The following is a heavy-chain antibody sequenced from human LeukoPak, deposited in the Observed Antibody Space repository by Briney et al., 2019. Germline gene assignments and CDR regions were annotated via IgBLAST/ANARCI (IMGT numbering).Heavy chain of an antibody. J-gene: IGHJ4*02. CDR1: GFTFSSYS. V-gene: IGHV3-23*01. CDR2: ISGSGDNT. D-gene: IGHD6-19*01. CDR3: AKRRIAVAGYYFDY. Sequence: GGSLRLSCAASGFTFSSYSMSWVRQAPGKGLEWVSTISGSGDNTYYADSVKGRFTISRDNSKHTLYLQMNSLRAEDTAVYYCAKRRIAVAGYYFDYWGQGTLVTVSS.